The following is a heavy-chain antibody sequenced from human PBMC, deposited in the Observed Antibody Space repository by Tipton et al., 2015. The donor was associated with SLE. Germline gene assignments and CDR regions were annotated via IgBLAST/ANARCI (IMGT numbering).Heavy chain of an antibody. D-gene: IGHD2-2*01. CDR3: AREGRYPYYYYYMDV. J-gene: IGHJ6*03. Sequence: TLSLTCTVSGDSVKSRYWIWVRQPAGRGLEWLAYRFHDGNINYKPSLKTRLTMAVDTSRDQFSLKLSSVTAADTAVYYCAREGRYPYYYYYMDVWGKGTTVTVSS. CDR2: RFHDGNI. V-gene: IGHV4-59*02. CDR1: GDSVKSRY.